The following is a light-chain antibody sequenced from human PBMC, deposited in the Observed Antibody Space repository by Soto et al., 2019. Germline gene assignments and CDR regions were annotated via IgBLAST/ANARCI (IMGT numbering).Light chain of an antibody. CDR1: QEISTF. CDR3: QQYYQYPRT. Sequence: AVRVTQSPSSISESTGDRVTITCRASQEISTFLAWYQQRPGKAPNLLVYASSTLKSGVPSRFNGSGSGTDFTLTISNLQSEDSATYFCQQYYQYPRTFGQGTKVEIK. J-gene: IGKJ1*01. CDR2: ASS. V-gene: IGKV1-8*01.